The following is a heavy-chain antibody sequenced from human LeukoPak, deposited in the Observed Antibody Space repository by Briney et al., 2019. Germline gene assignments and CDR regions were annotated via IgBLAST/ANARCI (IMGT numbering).Heavy chain of an antibody. CDR2: IYHSGST. Sequence: PSGTLSLTCAVSGGSISSTNWWSWVRQPPGKGLEWIGEIYHSGSTNYNPPLKSRVTISVEKSKNQFSLKLSSVTAADTAVYYCASRGSTGTALVKMFPFDYWGQGTLVTVSS. D-gene: IGHD5-18*01. V-gene: IGHV4-4*02. CDR3: ASRGSTGTALVKMFPFDY. CDR1: GGSISSTNW. J-gene: IGHJ4*02.